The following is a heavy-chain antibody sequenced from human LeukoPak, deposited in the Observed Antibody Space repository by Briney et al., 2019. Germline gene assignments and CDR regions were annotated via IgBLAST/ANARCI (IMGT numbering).Heavy chain of an antibody. D-gene: IGHD3-22*01. CDR2: ISGSGSST. J-gene: IGHJ3*02. V-gene: IGHV3-23*01. CDR3: AKETYYDSSGYYYPGAFDI. Sequence: GGSLRLSCAASGFTFSSYAMSWVRQAPGKGLEWVSVISGSGSSTYYADSVKGRFTISRDNSKNTLYLQMNSLRAEDTAVYYCAKETYYDSSGYYYPGAFDIWGQGTMVTVSS. CDR1: GFTFSSYA.